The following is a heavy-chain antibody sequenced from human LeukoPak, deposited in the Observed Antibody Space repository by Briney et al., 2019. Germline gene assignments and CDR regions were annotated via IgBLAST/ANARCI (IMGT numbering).Heavy chain of an antibody. V-gene: IGHV4-59*01. D-gene: IGHD3-9*01. CDR3: ARDQYYDILTGYYGAFDY. CDR2: IYYSGST. Sequence: PSETLSLTCTVSGGSISSYYWSWIRQPPGKGLEWIGYIYYSGSTNYNPSLKSRVTISVDTSKNQFSLRLSSVTAADTAVYYCARDQYYDILTGYYGAFDYWGQGTLVTVSS. J-gene: IGHJ4*02. CDR1: GGSISSYY.